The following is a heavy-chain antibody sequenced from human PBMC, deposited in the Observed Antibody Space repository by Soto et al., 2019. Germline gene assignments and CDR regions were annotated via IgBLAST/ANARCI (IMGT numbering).Heavy chain of an antibody. CDR3: ARGQATYYFDY. J-gene: IGHJ4*02. Sequence: ASVNLSCKASGYTFTSYAMHCVHQAPGQSREGMGWINAGNGNTIYAQKFQGRVTITRDKSASTAYMELSSLRSDDSAVDYCARGQATYYFDYWGQGTLVTVSS. CDR2: INAGNGNT. V-gene: IGHV1-3*01. CDR1: GYTFTSYA.